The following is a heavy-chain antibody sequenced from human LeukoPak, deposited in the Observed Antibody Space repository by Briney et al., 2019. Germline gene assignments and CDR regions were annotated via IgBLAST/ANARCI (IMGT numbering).Heavy chain of an antibody. CDR3: ARSSTTVPNLLDN. Sequence: GGSLRLSCVASGFTFSTYWMHWVRQPPGKGLLWVSRLSCDGSSTAYADPLKGRLTISRDNEKHTLYLEMNSLRAEDTAVYFCARSSTTVPNLLDNWGQGTLVSVSS. V-gene: IGHV3-74*03. J-gene: IGHJ4*02. CDR2: LSCDGSST. D-gene: IGHD4-17*01. CDR1: GFTFSTYW.